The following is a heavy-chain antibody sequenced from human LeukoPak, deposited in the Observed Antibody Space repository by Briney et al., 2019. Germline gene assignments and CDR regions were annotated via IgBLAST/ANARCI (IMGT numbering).Heavy chain of an antibody. CDR3: ARQGPNYDILSGYPLGYYYGMDV. CDR2: IDLSDSYT. CDR1: GFSFTSYW. J-gene: IGHJ6*02. D-gene: IGHD3-9*01. Sequence: RGASLQISCKGCGFSFTSYWISWVRHMPGKGLEMMGRIDLSDSYTNYSPSFHGHVTISADKSISTAYLHWSPLKASATAMYYCARQGPNYDILSGYPLGYYYGMDVWGQGTTVTVSS. V-gene: IGHV5-10-1*01.